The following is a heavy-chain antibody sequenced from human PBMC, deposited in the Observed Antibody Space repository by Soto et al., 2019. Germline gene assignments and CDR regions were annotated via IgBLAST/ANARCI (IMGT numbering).Heavy chain of an antibody. Sequence: QVQLQESGPRLMKPSETLSLTCTVASGSISSDYWSWLRQPPGQGLERIGYVYHSGTTNYNSFLKSRVTISIDPSKNQFSLTLTSVTAADTAVYYVARTPFYYFGLETHPYNFDYWDQGALFTVSS. CDR3: ARTPFYYFGLETHPYNFDY. CDR1: SGSISSDY. V-gene: IGHV4-59*01. CDR2: VYHSGTT. D-gene: IGHD3-10*01. J-gene: IGHJ4*02.